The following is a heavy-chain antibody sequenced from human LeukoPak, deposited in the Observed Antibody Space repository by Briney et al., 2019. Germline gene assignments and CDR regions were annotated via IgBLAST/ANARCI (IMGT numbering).Heavy chain of an antibody. J-gene: IGHJ4*02. Sequence: GGSLRPSCTAPGLTLSSFAMSWVCQAPGKGLDWVSAISVGGDSTSYAAPVRGRFLISRANSKNTLYLQMDSLRAEDTAVYYCATNRTTGGHRFDYWGQGTLVTVSS. CDR2: ISVGGDST. CDR1: GLTLSSFA. D-gene: IGHD1-1*01. CDR3: ATNRTTGGHRFDY. V-gene: IGHV3-23*01.